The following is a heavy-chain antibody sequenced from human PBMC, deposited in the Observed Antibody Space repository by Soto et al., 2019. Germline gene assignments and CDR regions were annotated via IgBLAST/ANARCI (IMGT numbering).Heavy chain of an antibody. V-gene: IGHV3-30-3*01. D-gene: IGHD6-13*01. CDR3: ARESGYSSRHYYYGMDV. Sequence: PGGSLRLSCAASGFTFSSYAMSWVRQAPGKGLEWVAVISYDGSNKYYADSVKGRFTISRDNSKNTLYLQMNSLRAEDTAVYYCARESGYSSRHYYYGMDVWGQGTTVTVSS. CDR2: ISYDGSNK. J-gene: IGHJ6*02. CDR1: GFTFSSYA.